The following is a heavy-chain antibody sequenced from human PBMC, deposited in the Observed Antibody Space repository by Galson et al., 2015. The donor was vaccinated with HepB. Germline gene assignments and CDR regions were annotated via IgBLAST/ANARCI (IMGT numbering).Heavy chain of an antibody. D-gene: IGHD3-10*01. J-gene: IGHJ4*02. V-gene: IGHV3-20*01. CDR3: ARGRGAYPRPFFDL. CDR2: INWGGSST. Sequence: SLRLSCAASGFSLENFGMSWVRQAPGKGLEWVSAINWGGSSTDVYADSAKGRFTISRDNVKNFLFLEMNSLRAEDTAMYHCARGRGAYPRPFFDLWGQGTLVTVSS. CDR1: GFSLENFG.